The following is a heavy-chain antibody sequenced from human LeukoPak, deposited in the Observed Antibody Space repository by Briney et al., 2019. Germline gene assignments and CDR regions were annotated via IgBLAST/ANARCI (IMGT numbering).Heavy chain of an antibody. CDR3: ARGPHYDYVWGSYRLDY. D-gene: IGHD3-16*02. V-gene: IGHV4-34*01. CDR2: INHSGST. CDR1: GGSISDYY. Sequence: SETLSLTCAFYGGSISDYYWSWIRQPPGKGLEWIGEINHSGSTNYNPSLKSRVTISVDTSKNQFSLKLSSVTAADTAVYYCARGPHYDYVWGSYRLDYWGQGTLVTVSS. J-gene: IGHJ4*02.